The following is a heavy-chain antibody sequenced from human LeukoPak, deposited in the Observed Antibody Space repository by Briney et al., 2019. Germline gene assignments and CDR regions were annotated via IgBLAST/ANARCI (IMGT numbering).Heavy chain of an antibody. CDR2: NKSDGSCT. V-gene: IGHV3-74*01. CDR3: ARESVTDISRQSDAFDI. J-gene: IGHJ3*02. CDR1: GFTFSSHW. D-gene: IGHD2-21*02. Sequence: GGPLRLSCAASGFTFSSHWMHWVRQPPGQGLVWVSRNKSDGSCTSYAESVNGRSTISRDNAKNTLYLQMNNLGVEDTAVYYCARESVTDISRQSDAFDIWGQGTMVTVS.